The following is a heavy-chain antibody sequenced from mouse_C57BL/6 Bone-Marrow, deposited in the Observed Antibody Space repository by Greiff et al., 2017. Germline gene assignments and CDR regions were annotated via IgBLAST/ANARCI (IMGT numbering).Heavy chain of an antibody. V-gene: IGHV5-4*01. CDR3: ARDGYPFAY. CDR2: ISDGGSYT. CDR1: GFTFSSYA. Sequence: EVKLMESGGGLVKPGGSLKLSCEASGFTFSSYAMSWVSQTPEKRLEWVATISDGGSYTYYPDNVKGRFTISRDIAKNSRYLQMSHLKSEDTAMYYCARDGYPFAYWGTGTLVTVSA. J-gene: IGHJ3*01. D-gene: IGHD2-2*01.